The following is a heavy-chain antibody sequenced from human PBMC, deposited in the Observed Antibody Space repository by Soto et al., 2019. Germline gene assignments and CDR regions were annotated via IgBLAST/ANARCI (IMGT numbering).Heavy chain of an antibody. CDR1: GYTFTSYY. CDR3: ARVVLWLGAFDI. CDR2: INPSSGST. D-gene: IGHD5-18*01. Sequence: ASVKVSCKASGYTFTSYYMHWVRQAPGQGLEWMGRINPSSGSTSYAQKFQGRVTMTRNTSISTAYMELSSLRSEDTAVYYCARVVLWLGAFDIWGQGTMVTVSS. V-gene: IGHV1-46*01. J-gene: IGHJ3*02.